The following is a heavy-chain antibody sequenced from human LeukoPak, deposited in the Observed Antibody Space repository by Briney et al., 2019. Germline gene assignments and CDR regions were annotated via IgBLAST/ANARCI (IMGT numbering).Heavy chain of an antibody. Sequence: ASVKVSCKASGYTVTSYGISWARQAPGQGLEWMGWISAYNGNTNYAQKLQGRVTMTTDTSTSTAYMELRSLRSDDTAVYYCARDRKLLRAFDIWGQGTMVTVSS. CDR2: ISAYNGNT. CDR1: GYTVTSYG. D-gene: IGHD2-15*01. V-gene: IGHV1-18*01. CDR3: ARDRKLLRAFDI. J-gene: IGHJ3*02.